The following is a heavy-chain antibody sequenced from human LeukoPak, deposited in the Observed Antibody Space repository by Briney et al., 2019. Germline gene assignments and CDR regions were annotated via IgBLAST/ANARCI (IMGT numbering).Heavy chain of an antibody. D-gene: IGHD1-26*01. V-gene: IGHV1-18*01. J-gene: IGHJ4*02. CDR2: IGAYNGNT. CDR3: AREGNSGSYYVGDY. CDR1: GYTFTSYG. Sequence: GASVKVSCKASGYTFTSYGIGWVRQAPGQGLEWMGWIGAYNGNTNYAQKLQDRVTMTTDTSTSTVYMELSSLRSEDTAVYYCAREGNSGSYYVGDYWGQGTLVTVSS.